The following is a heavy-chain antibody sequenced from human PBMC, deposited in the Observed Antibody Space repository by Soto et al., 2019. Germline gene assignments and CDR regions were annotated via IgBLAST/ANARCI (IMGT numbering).Heavy chain of an antibody. V-gene: IGHV3-21*06. D-gene: IGHD3-10*01. CDR3: ARVSGTLERYSDLDY. J-gene: IGHJ4*02. CDR1: GFIFSDYS. CDR2: ISPRSNNI. Sequence: EVQLVESGGGLVKPGGSLRLSCAASGFIFSDYSMNWVRQAPGKGLEWVSPISPRSNNINFADSMRGRFTISRDNAQNSLYLHMNNLRAEDTAVYHCARVSGTLERYSDLDYWGQGTLVTVSS.